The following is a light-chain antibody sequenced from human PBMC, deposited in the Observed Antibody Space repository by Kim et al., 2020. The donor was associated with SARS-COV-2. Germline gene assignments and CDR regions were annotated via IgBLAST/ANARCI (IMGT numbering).Light chain of an antibody. V-gene: IGLV4-60*03. CDR3: ETWDKDFWV. Sequence: SSVKLNCTLKRWHTNYNKAWHQQQPGKAPGYLMNVESSGNYNEGSGLPDRFSGSASGADHYLTISNVQSEDEADYYCETWDKDFWVFGGGTQLTVL. J-gene: IGLJ3*02. CDR2: VESSGNY. CDR1: RWHTNYN.